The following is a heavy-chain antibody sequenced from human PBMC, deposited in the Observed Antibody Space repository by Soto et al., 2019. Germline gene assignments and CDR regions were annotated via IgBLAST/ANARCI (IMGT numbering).Heavy chain of an antibody. CDR3: ARDPPPPDY. J-gene: IGHJ4*02. CDR2: ISAYNGNT. CDR1: GYTFASYA. Sequence: QVQLVQSGAEVKKPGASVKVSCKASGYTFASYAISWMRQAPGQGLEWMGWISAYNGNTNYAQKLQGRVTMTTDTSTSPAYMALSSLRSDDTAVYYCARDPPPPDYWGQGSLVTVSS. V-gene: IGHV1-18*01.